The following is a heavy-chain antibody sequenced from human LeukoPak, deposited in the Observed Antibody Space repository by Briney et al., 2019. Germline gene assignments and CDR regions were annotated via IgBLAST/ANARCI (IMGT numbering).Heavy chain of an antibody. CDR3: ARGLDTMVRGVIIARLFDY. V-gene: IGHV4-59*04. D-gene: IGHD3-10*01. J-gene: IGHJ4*02. Sequence: SETLSLTCTVSGASISDYFWGWVRQAPGKGLEWIAYIYYSGSTYYNRSLRSRVTMSVDTSQNKFSLKLSSVTAADTAVYYCARGLDTMVRGVIIARLFDYWGQGTLVTVSS. CDR1: GASISDYF. CDR2: IYYSGST.